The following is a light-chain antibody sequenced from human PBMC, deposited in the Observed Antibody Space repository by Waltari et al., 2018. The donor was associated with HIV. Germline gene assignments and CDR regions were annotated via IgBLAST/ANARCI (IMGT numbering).Light chain of an antibody. CDR1: NIGSTS. CDR2: DDS. CDR3: QVWDSSSTHAGVV. Sequence: SYVLTQPPSVSVAPGQTARITCGGSNIGSTSVHWYQQRPGQAPVLVVYDDSDRPSGIPERFSGSNSGNTATLTISRVEAGDEADYYCQVWDSSSTHAGVVFGGGTKLTVL. J-gene: IGLJ2*01. V-gene: IGLV3-21*02.